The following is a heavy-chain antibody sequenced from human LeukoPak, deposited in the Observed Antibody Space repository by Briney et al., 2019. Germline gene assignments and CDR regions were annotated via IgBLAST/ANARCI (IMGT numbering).Heavy chain of an antibody. D-gene: IGHD5-18*01. CDR2: MNPNSGNT. CDR1: GYTFTSYD. V-gene: IGHV1-8*01. J-gene: IGHJ6*02. CDR3: ARGKQLWLYYYYGMDV. Sequence: GASVKVSCKASGYTFTSYDINWVRQATGQGLEWMGWMNPNSGNTGYAQKFQGRVTMTRNTSISTAYMELSSLRSEDTAVYYCARGKQLWLYYYYGMDVWGQGTTVTVSS.